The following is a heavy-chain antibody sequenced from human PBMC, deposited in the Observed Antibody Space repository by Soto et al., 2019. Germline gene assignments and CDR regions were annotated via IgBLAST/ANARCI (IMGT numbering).Heavy chain of an antibody. CDR3: ARIQQYSSGWGKTWFDP. V-gene: IGHV2-70*01. CDR2: IDWDDDK. CDR1: GFSLSTSGMC. J-gene: IGHJ5*02. D-gene: IGHD6-19*01. Sequence: SGPTLVNPTQTLTLTCTFSGFSLSTSGMCVSWIRQPPGKALEWLALIDWDDDKYYSTSLKTRLTISKDTSKNQVVLTMTNMDPVDTATYYCARIQQYSSGWGKTWFDPWGQGTLVPVSP.